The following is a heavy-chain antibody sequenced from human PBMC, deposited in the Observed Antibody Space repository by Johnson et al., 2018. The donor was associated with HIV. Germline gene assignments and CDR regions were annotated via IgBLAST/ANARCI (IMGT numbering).Heavy chain of an antibody. D-gene: IGHD4-17*01. J-gene: IGHJ3*01. Sequence: VHLVESGGGVVQPGRSLRLSCAASGFDFSGYALHWVRQAPGKGLEWVAVNSYDGLKKYYAGSVQGRFSISRDNSKDTLYLQMNKLRIEDTALYYCARSLHDYGDYLWGRDAFDLWGQGTMVIVSS. CDR1: GFDFSGYA. V-gene: IGHV3-30*04. CDR3: ARSLHDYGDYLWGRDAFDL. CDR2: NSYDGLKK.